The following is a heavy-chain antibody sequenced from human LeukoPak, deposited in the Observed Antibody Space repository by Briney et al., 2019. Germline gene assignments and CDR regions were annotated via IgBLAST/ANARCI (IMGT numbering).Heavy chain of an antibody. V-gene: IGHV4-4*07. CDR3: ASTFITMVRGVIIVYFDY. D-gene: IGHD3-10*01. CDR1: GGSISSYY. CDR2: IYTSGST. Sequence: SETLSLTCTVSGGSISSYYWSWIRQPAGKELEWIGRIYTSGSTNYNPSLKSRVTMSVDTSKNQFSLKLSSVTAADTAVYYCASTFITMVRGVIIVYFDYWGQGTLVTVSS. J-gene: IGHJ4*02.